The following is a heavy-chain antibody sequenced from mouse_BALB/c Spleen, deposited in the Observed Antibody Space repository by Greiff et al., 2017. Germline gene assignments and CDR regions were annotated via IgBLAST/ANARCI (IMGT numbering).Heavy chain of an antibody. CDR3: AYYYYAMDY. J-gene: IGHJ4*01. V-gene: IGHV1-14*01. Sequence: EVKLVESGPELVKPGASVKMSCKASGYTFTSYVMHWVKQKPGQGLEWIGYINPYNDGTKYNEKFKGKATLTSDKSSSTAYMELSSLTSEDSAVYYCAYYYYAMDYWGQGTSVTVSS. CDR1: GYTFTSYV. CDR2: INPYNDGT. D-gene: IGHD2-1*01.